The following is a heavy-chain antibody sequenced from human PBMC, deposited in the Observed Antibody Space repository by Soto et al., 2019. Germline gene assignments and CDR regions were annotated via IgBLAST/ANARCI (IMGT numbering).Heavy chain of an antibody. D-gene: IGHD3-3*01. Sequence: SETLSLTCAVSGGSISTSDYTWNWIRQPPGRGLEWIGSVYHSGATHYMPSLKDRLTMSLDKSKNQFSLDLTSVTAADTAVYYCVRERTIFGVAPGGGVDVWGQGTTVTVSS. V-gene: IGHV4-30-2*01. J-gene: IGHJ6*02. CDR3: VRERTIFGVAPGGGVDV. CDR1: GGSISTSDYT. CDR2: VYHSGAT.